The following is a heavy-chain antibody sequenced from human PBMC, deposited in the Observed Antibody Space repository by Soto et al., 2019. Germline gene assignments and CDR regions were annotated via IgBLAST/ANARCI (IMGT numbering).Heavy chain of an antibody. D-gene: IGHD6-19*01. CDR1: GFTFSSYA. V-gene: IGHV3-23*01. J-gene: IGHJ4*02. CDR3: ARRRRDSSGFDY. Sequence: PGGSLRLSCAASGFTFSSYAISWVRQTPGGGLEWVSAISGSGESTYYADSVKGRFTFSRDNSKNTLYLQMDSLRAEDTAVYYCARRRRDSSGFDYWGQGTLVTVSS. CDR2: ISGSGEST.